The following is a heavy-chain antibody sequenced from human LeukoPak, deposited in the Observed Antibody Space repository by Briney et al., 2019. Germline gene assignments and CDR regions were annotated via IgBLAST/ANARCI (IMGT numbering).Heavy chain of an antibody. D-gene: IGHD2-2*01. J-gene: IGHJ4*02. Sequence: GGSLRLSYAASGFTFSSYNMIWVRQAPGKGLEWVSSISSSSTYIYYADSVKGRFTVSRDNAKNSLYLQMNSLRAEDTAVYFWARELVIPAGVIDYWGQGSLVTVS. V-gene: IGHV3-21*01. CDR1: GFTFSSYN. CDR3: ARELVIPAGVIDY. CDR2: ISSSSTYI.